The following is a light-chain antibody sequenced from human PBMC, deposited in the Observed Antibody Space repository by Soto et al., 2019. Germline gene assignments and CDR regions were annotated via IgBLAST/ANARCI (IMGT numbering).Light chain of an antibody. Sequence: EIVMTQSPATLSVPPGERATVSCRASQSVSSNLAWYQQKPGQAPRLLIYGASTRATGIPARFSGSGSGTEFTLTISSLQSEDFAVYYCQQYNNWPLTFGGGTKVDIK. CDR1: QSVSSN. J-gene: IGKJ4*01. V-gene: IGKV3-15*01. CDR2: GAS. CDR3: QQYNNWPLT.